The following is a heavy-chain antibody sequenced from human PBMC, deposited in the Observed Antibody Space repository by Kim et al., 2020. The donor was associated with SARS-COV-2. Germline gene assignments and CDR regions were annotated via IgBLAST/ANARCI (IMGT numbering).Heavy chain of an antibody. CDR3: ARDMDPTVYDY. J-gene: IGHJ4*02. D-gene: IGHD4-4*01. CDR2: NT. V-gene: IGHV1-3*01. Sequence: NTQYSQKCQGRVTITRDTSANTAYMELRRLTTKDTAIYYCARDMDPTVYDYWGQGTLVTVSS.